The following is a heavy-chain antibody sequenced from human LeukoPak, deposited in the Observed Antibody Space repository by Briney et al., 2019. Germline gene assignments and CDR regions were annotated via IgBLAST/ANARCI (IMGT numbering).Heavy chain of an antibody. CDR3: AKDLYYDILTGPIDY. CDR2: ISYDGSNK. D-gene: IGHD3-9*01. CDR1: GFTFSSYG. V-gene: IGHV3-30*18. Sequence: GGSLRLSCAASGFTFSSYGMHWVRQAPGKGLEWVAVISYDGSNKYYADSVKGRFTISRDNSKNTLYLQMNSLRAEDTAVYYCAKDLYYDILTGPIDYWGQGTLVTVSS. J-gene: IGHJ4*02.